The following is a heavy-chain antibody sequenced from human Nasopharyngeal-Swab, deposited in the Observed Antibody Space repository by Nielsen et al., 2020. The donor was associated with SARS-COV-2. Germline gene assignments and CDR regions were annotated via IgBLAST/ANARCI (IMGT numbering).Heavy chain of an antibody. CDR1: GFRFDYHD. V-gene: IGHV3-23*01. CDR3: AAPYCSGGSCYPFDH. Sequence: GESLKISCAASGFRFDYHDMHWVRQAPGKGLEWVSSIRGSGGYTYYADSVKGRFTIARDISKNTLSLQMNSLRAEDTAVYYCAAPYCSGGSCYPFDHWGQGTLVTVSS. D-gene: IGHD2-15*01. J-gene: IGHJ4*02. CDR2: IRGSGGYT.